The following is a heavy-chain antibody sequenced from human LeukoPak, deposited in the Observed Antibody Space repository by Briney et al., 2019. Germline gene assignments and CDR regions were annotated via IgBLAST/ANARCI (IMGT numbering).Heavy chain of an antibody. Sequence: SETLSLTCTVSGGSISSSSYCWGWIRQPPGKGLEWIGSIYYSGSTYYNPSLKSRVTISVDTSKNQFSLKLSSVTAADTAVYYCASNLYYYDSSGYYSFYYFDYWGQGTLVTVSS. CDR1: GGSISSSSYC. D-gene: IGHD3-22*01. J-gene: IGHJ4*02. CDR3: ASNLYYYDSSGYYSFYYFDY. CDR2: IYYSGST. V-gene: IGHV4-39*07.